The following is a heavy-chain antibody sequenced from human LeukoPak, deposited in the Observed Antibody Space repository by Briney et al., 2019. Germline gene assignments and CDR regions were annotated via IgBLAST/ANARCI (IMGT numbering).Heavy chain of an antibody. CDR2: ISVFDGNT. CDR1: GYTFAGYY. Sequence: ASVKVSCKASGYTFAGYYMHWVRQAPGQGLEWMGWISVFDGNTKYVQKFQGRVTMTTDTSTSTAYMELRSLRSDDTAVYYCARGGSIVGATPDYWGQGTLVTVSS. CDR3: ARGGSIVGATPDY. V-gene: IGHV1-18*04. J-gene: IGHJ4*02. D-gene: IGHD1-26*01.